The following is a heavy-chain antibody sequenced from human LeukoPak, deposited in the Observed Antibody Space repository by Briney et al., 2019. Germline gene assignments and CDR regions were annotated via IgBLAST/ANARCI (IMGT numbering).Heavy chain of an antibody. V-gene: IGHV1-69*06. CDR3: ARLYSSSYSQTPKDY. Sequence: ASVKVSCKASGGTFISYAISWVRQAPGQGLEWMGGIIPIFGRANYAQKFQGSVTITADNSTTPAYMELSSLRSEDTAVYYCARLYSSSYSQTPKDYWGQGTLVTVSS. D-gene: IGHD6-13*01. J-gene: IGHJ4*02. CDR1: GGTFISYA. CDR2: IIPIFGRA.